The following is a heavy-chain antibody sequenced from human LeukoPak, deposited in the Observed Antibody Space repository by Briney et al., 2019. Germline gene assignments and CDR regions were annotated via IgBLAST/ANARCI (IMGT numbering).Heavy chain of an antibody. CDR1: GGSISSYY. CDR2: INYSGST. V-gene: IGHV4-59*01. CDR3: ARQLGITDWFDP. Sequence: SSETLSLTCTVSGGSISSYYWSWIRQPPGKGLEWIGYINYSGSTNYNPSLKSRITISVDTSKNQFSLKLTSVTAADTAMYYCARQLGITDWFDPWGQGTLVTVSS. D-gene: IGHD3-3*01. J-gene: IGHJ5*02.